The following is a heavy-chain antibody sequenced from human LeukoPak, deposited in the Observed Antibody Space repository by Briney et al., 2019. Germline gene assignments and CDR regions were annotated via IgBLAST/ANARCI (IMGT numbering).Heavy chain of an antibody. CDR3: AREGKDGYNDAFDI. CDR1: RYTFTSYA. D-gene: IGHD5-24*01. V-gene: IGHV1-3*01. J-gene: IGHJ3*02. Sequence: ASVKVSCKASRYTFTSYAMHWVRQAPGQRLEWMGWINAGNGNTKYSQKFQGRVTITRDTSASTAYMELSSLRSEDTAVYYCAREGKDGYNDAFDIWGQGTMVAVSS. CDR2: INAGNGNT.